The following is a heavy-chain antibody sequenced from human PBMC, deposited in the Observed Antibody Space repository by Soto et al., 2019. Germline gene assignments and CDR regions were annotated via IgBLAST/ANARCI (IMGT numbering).Heavy chain of an antibody. CDR1: GGTFSSYT. Sequence: QVQLVQSGAEVKKPGSSVTVSCKASGGTFSSYTISWVRQAPGQGLEWMGGIIPIFGTANYAQKFQGRVTXPAEKSXXTAYMELSSLRSEDTAVYYCARGNHRWLQLWYFDLWGRGTLVTVSS. D-gene: IGHD5-12*01. CDR3: ARGNHRWLQLWYFDL. J-gene: IGHJ2*01. CDR2: IIPIFGTA. V-gene: IGHV1-69*14.